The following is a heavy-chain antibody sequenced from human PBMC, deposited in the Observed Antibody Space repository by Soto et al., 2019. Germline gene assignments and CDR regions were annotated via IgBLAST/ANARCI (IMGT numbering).Heavy chain of an antibody. D-gene: IGHD1-1*01. CDR2: VYWNDDK. CDR1: GISLSTSGVG. CDR3: ARGLATLPVFAFDI. J-gene: IGHJ3*02. V-gene: IGHV2-5*01. Sequence: SGPTLVNPTQTLTLTCTLSGISLSTSGVGLGWIRQTPGKALEWLALVYWNDDKHYSPSLKSRLTITKDTSKNQAILTMTNMDPVDTATYYCARGLATLPVFAFDIWGQGTVVTVS.